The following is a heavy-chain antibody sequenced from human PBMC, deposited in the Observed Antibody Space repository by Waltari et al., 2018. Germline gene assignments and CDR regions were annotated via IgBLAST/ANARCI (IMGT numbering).Heavy chain of an antibody. CDR1: GYSINSGYY. J-gene: IGHJ4*02. D-gene: IGHD2-2*03. CDR3: SRQVLGYCTSAACRRLES. Sequence: QVQLQESGPGLVKPSETLSLTCDVSGYSINSGYYWGCIRQSSGKGLEWIATIYHAGDTFYNPSLKSRVTISMDTSKNQFSLKLNSVTAADTAVYFCSRQVLGYCTSAACRRLESWGQGTLVTVSS. CDR2: IYHAGDT. V-gene: IGHV4-38-2*01.